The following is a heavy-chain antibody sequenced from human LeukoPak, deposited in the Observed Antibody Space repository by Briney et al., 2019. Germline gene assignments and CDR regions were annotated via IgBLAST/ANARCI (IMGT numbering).Heavy chain of an antibody. V-gene: IGHV3-30*18. CDR3: AKDIVVVPALDY. Sequence: GRSLRLSCAASGFTFSSYGMHWVRQAPGKGLEWVAVISYDGSNKYYADSVKGRFTISRDNSKNTLYLQVNSLRAEDTAVYYCAKDIVVVPALDYWGQGTLVTVSS. CDR2: ISYDGSNK. D-gene: IGHD2-2*01. CDR1: GFTFSSYG. J-gene: IGHJ4*02.